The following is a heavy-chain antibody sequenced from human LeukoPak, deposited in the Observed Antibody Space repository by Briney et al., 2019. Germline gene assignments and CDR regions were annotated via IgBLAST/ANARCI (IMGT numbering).Heavy chain of an antibody. CDR1: GYTFTSNY. CDR3: ATAAYSSAPYGMDV. J-gene: IGHJ6*02. V-gene: IGHV1-46*01. CDR2: IYPRGGST. Sequence: ASVKVSCKASGYTFTSNYIHWVRQAPGQGLEWMGMIYPRGGSTSYAQKFQGRVTMTEDTSTDTAYMELSSLRSEDTAVYYCATAAYSSAPYGMDVWGQGTTVTVSS. D-gene: IGHD6-25*01.